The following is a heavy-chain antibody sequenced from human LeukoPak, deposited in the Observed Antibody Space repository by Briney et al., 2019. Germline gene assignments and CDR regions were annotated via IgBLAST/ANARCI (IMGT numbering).Heavy chain of an antibody. CDR2: IYYSGST. D-gene: IGHD3-22*01. V-gene: IGHV4-59*08. J-gene: IGHJ4*02. CDR3: ARQQHYDSSGYYDY. CDR1: GGSISSYY. Sequence: SDTLSLTCTVSGGSISSYYWSWIRQPPGKGMEWIGDIYYSGSTNYNPSLKSRVTISVDTSKNQFSLKLRSVTAADTAVYYCARQQHYDSSGYYDYWGQGTLVTVSS.